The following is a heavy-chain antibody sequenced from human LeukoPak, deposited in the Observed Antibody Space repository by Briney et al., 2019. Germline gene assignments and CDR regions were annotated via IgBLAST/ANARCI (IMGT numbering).Heavy chain of an antibody. D-gene: IGHD2-15*01. CDR2: ISWNSGSI. CDR1: GFTFDDYA. V-gene: IGHV3-9*01. CDR3: AKDGKVVGYYYYYYIDV. J-gene: IGHJ6*03. Sequence: GGPLRLSCAASGFTFDDYAMHWVRHAPGKGLEWVSGISWNSGSIGYADSVKGRFTISRDNAKNSLHLQMNSLRAEDTALYYCAKDGKVVGYYYYYYIDVWGKGTTVTVSS.